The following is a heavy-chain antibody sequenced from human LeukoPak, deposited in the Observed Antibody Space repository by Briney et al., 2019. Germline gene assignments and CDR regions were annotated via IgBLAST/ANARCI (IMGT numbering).Heavy chain of an antibody. CDR2: TYYRSKWYN. J-gene: IGHJ4*02. V-gene: IGHV6-1*01. CDR3: ARDGDFWSGYGENFDY. CDR1: GDSVSSNSAA. Sequence: SQTLSLTCAISGDSVSSNSAAWNWIRQSPSRGLEWLGRTYYRSKWYNDYAVSVKNRITINPDTSKNQFSLQLNSVTPEDTAVYYCARDGDFWSGYGENFDYWGQGTLVTVSS. D-gene: IGHD3-3*01.